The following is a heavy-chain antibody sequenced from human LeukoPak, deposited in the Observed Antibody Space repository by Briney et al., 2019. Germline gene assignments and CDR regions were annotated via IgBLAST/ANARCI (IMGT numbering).Heavy chain of an antibody. D-gene: IGHD3-3*01. CDR3: ARDIASNRITIFGVVSYYFDC. CDR1: GYSISSGYY. J-gene: IGHJ4*02. CDR2: IYHSGST. V-gene: IGHV4-38-2*02. Sequence: SETLSLTCTVSGYSISSGYYWGWVRQPPGKGLEWIGSIYHSGSTYYNPSLKSRVTISVDTSKNQFSLKLSSVTAADTAVYYCARDIASNRITIFGVVSYYFDCWGQGTLVTVSS.